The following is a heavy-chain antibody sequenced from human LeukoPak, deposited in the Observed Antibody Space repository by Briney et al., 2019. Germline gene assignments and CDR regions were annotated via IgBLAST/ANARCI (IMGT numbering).Heavy chain of an antibody. CDR1: GFTFSSYS. J-gene: IGHJ4*02. CDR3: ARDSVVAAPNRFDY. V-gene: IGHV3-21*01. CDR2: ISSSGSYI. Sequence: GGSLRLSCAASGFTFSSYSMNWVRQAPGEGLEWVSSISSSGSYIFYADSLKGRFTISRDNTKNSLYLQMNSLRAEDTAVYYCARDSVVAAPNRFDYWGQGTLVTVSS. D-gene: IGHD6-13*01.